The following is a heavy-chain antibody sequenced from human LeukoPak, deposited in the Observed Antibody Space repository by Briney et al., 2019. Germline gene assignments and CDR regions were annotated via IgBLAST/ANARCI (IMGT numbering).Heavy chain of an antibody. CDR2: VDGGGGGT. CDR1: GFTLSSYA. Sequence: GGSLRLSCAASGFTLSSYAMTWVRQAPGRGLEWVSSVDGGGGGTYYADSVKGRFTISRDNSKNTLYLQMNSLRAEDTAVYYCARGRIFGVVTQFDPWGQGTLVTVSS. V-gene: IGHV3-23*01. CDR3: ARGRIFGVVTQFDP. D-gene: IGHD3-3*01. J-gene: IGHJ5*02.